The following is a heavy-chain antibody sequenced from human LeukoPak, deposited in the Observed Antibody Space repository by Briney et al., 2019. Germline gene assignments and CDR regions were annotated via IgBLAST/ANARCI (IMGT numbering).Heavy chain of an antibody. CDR3: AKLLGEATRDY. D-gene: IGHD1-26*01. Sequence: GGSLRLSCAASGFTFSSYAMHWVRQAPGKGLEWVAVISYDGSNKYYADSVKGRFTISRDNSKNTLYLQMNSLRAEDTAVYYCAKLLGEATRDYWGRGPLVTVSS. J-gene: IGHJ4*02. CDR1: GFTFSSYA. V-gene: IGHV3-30-3*02. CDR2: ISYDGSNK.